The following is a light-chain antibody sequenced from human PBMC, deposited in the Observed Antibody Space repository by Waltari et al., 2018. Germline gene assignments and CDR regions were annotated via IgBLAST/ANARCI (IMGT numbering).Light chain of an antibody. V-gene: IGKV4-1*01. Sequence: DIIMTQSPDSLAVSLGERATLNCQASQSLFSSPQNRNYLAWYQQKPGQSPTLLIYWASTRESGVPDRFSGSGSGTDFTLTISSLQAEDVAVYYCHQYYRSPTFGGGTKVEIK. CDR2: WAS. CDR1: QSLFSSPQNRNY. J-gene: IGKJ4*01. CDR3: HQYYRSPT.